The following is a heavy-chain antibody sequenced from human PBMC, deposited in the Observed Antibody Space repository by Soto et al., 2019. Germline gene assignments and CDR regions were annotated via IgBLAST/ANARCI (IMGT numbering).Heavy chain of an antibody. Sequence: GGSLRLSCAASGFTFRNHAMHWVRQAPGKGLECLAVIAYDGSNAFYRDSVKGRFTISRDNSKNTLYLHRNSLRSEDTGVYYCARGDREDILVVVGARPGEYGIDIWGQGTTVTV. D-gene: IGHD2-15*01. CDR2: IAYDGSNA. V-gene: IGHV3-30-3*01. CDR1: GFTFRNHA. CDR3: ARGDREDILVVVGARPGEYGIDI. J-gene: IGHJ6*02.